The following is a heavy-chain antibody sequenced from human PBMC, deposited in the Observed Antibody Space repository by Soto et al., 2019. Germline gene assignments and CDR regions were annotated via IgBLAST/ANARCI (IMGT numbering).Heavy chain of an antibody. CDR3: ALTGSFDY. Sequence: VQLVESGGGVVQPGRSLRLSCAAYGFTFSSYGMHWVRQAPGKGLEWVAVISYDGSNKYYADSVKGRFTISRDNSKNTLYLQMNSLRAEDTAVYYCALTGSFDYWGQGTLVTVSS. V-gene: IGHV3-30*03. CDR1: GFTFSSYG. CDR2: ISYDGSNK. D-gene: IGHD3-10*01. J-gene: IGHJ4*02.